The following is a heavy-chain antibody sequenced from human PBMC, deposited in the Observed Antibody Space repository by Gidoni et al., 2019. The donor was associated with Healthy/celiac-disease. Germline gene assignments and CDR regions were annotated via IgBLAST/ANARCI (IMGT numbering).Heavy chain of an antibody. D-gene: IGHD3-22*01. CDR1: GFPFSSYG. Sequence: VPLVESGGGVVQPGRSLRLSCAASGFPFSSYGMHWVRQAPGKGLEWVAVISYDGSNKYYEDSVKGRFTISRDNSKNTLYLQMNRLRAEDTAVYYCAKGTGDSSGYYYTYWGQGTLVTVSS. CDR3: AKGTGDSSGYYYTY. V-gene: IGHV3-30*18. J-gene: IGHJ4*02. CDR2: ISYDGSNK.